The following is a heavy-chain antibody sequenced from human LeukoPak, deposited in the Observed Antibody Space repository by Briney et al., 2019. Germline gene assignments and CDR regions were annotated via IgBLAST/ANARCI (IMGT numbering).Heavy chain of an antibody. CDR3: ARVMKQQLCDAFDI. D-gene: IGHD6-13*01. CDR1: GYTFTSYD. V-gene: IGHV1-8*01. CDR2: MNPNSGNT. Sequence: ASVKVSFKASGYTFTSYDINWVRQATGQGLEWMGWMNPNSGNTGYAQKFQGRVTMTRNTSISTAYMELSSLRSEDTAVYYCARVMKQQLCDAFDIWGQGTMVTVSS. J-gene: IGHJ3*02.